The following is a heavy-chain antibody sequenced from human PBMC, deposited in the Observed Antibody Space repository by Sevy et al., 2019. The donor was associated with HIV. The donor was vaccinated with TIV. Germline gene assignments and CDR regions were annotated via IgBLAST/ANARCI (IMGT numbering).Heavy chain of an antibody. J-gene: IGHJ3*02. V-gene: IGHV3-33*01. CDR1: GFTFSSYG. Sequence: GGSLRLSCAASGFTFSSYGMHWVRQAPGKGLEWVAVIWYDGSNKYYADSVKGRFTISRDNSKNTLYLQMNSLRAEDMAVYYCARSQDYYDSSGYYSNDAFDIWGQGTMVTVSS. D-gene: IGHD3-22*01. CDR3: ARSQDYYDSSGYYSNDAFDI. CDR2: IWYDGSNK.